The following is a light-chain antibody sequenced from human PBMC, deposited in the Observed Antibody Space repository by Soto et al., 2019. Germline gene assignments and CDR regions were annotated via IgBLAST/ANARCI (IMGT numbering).Light chain of an antibody. CDR3: QQYNNWPQT. Sequence: EIVMTQSPATLSVSPGERATLSCRASQSVASNLAWVQQKPGQAPRLLIHGASTRATGIPARFSGSGSGTEFTLTISTLQSEDFAVYYCQQYNNWPQTFGQGTKLEIK. CDR1: QSVASN. J-gene: IGKJ2*01. V-gene: IGKV3-15*01. CDR2: GAS.